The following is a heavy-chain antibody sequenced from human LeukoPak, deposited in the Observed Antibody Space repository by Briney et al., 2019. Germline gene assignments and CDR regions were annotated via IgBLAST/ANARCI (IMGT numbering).Heavy chain of an antibody. V-gene: IGHV1-2*02. Sequence: ASVKVSCKTSGYTFTGYYLHWVRQALGQRPEWMGRIDPDSGGTHYGQKFQGRVTVTRDTSITTVYMELSGLTSDDTAVYYCARVPGPYTTSRFDFWGQGTLVTVSS. D-gene: IGHD2-2*02. CDR2: IDPDSGGT. CDR1: GYTFTGYY. J-gene: IGHJ4*02. CDR3: ARVPGPYTTSRFDF.